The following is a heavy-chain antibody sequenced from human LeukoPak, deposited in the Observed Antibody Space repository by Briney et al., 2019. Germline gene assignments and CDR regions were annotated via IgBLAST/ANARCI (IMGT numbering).Heavy chain of an antibody. Sequence: PGGSLRLSCAASGFTFSNYAMHWVRQAPGKGLEWVAVISYDGSNKYYADSVKGRFTISRDNSRNTLYLQVNSLRAEDTAVYYCARDVSHDFWSGYPVYWGQGTLVTVSS. V-gene: IGHV3-30-3*01. J-gene: IGHJ4*02. CDR1: GFTFSNYA. D-gene: IGHD3-3*01. CDR2: ISYDGSNK. CDR3: ARDVSHDFWSGYPVY.